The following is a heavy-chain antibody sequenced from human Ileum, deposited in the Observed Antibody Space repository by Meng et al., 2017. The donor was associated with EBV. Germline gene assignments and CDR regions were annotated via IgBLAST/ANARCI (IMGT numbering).Heavy chain of an antibody. CDR2: IYHSGST. CDR1: GASMTNNNW. CDR3: ARTGVGLAFDY. D-gene: IGHD2-8*01. Sequence: QVQLRVSGPGLVKSSGTLSSSCGVSGASMTNNNWWTWVRQPPGKGLEWIGEIYHSGSTNYNPSLQSRATISVDMSKKQFSLKLRSVTAADTAVYYCARTGVGLAFDYWGLGTLVTVSS. V-gene: IGHV4-4*02. J-gene: IGHJ4*02.